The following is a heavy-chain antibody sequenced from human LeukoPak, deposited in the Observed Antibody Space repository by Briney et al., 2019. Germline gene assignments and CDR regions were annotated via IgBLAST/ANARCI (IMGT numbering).Heavy chain of an antibody. CDR2: ISGRGGST. D-gene: IGHD1-26*01. J-gene: IGHJ4*02. CDR1: TFXXXA. CDR3: AKVGAPL. Sequence: TFXXXAMXWXXXXPGKGLQWVSAISGRGGSTYYADSVKGRFPISRDNSKNTLYLQMNSLRAEDTAVYYCAKVGAPLWGQGTLVTVSS. V-gene: IGHV3-23*01.